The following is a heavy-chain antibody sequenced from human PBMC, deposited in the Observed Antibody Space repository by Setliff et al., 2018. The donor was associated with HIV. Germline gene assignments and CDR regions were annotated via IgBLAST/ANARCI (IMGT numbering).Heavy chain of an antibody. Sequence: SETLSLTCTVSGGSISSGSYFWSWIRQPAGKGLEWIGHMYTSGSTNYNPSLKIRVTISIDTSNNQFSLQLSSVTAADTAVYYCARRTYGSGRSDPWGQGTLVTVSS. V-gene: IGHV4-61*09. CDR2: MYTSGST. CDR1: GGSISSGSYF. CDR3: ARRTYGSGRSDP. D-gene: IGHD6-19*01. J-gene: IGHJ5*02.